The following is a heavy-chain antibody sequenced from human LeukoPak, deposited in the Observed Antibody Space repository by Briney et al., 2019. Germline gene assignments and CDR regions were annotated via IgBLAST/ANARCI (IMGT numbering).Heavy chain of an antibody. CDR1: GSTFSSYW. V-gene: IGHV3-74*01. D-gene: IGHD1-1*01. J-gene: IGHJ4*02. CDR3: VRESTFSGTTHSFDY. CDR2: INSYGSST. Sequence: GGSLRLSCAASGSTFSSYWMHWVRQAPGKGLLWVSRINSYGSSTNYADSVKGRFTISRDNAKNTLYLQMNSLRAEDTAVYYCVRESTFSGTTHSFDYWGQGTLVTVSS.